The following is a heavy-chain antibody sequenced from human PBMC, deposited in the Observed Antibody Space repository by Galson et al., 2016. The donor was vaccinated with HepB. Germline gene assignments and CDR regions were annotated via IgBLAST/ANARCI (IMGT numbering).Heavy chain of an antibody. Sequence: LEWIGEMNHSGNTNYNPSLKRRVTISPDRSKNQFSLKLTSVTAGDTAVYYCASQEMATINLDYWGQGTLVTVSS. J-gene: IGHJ4*02. CDR2: MNHSGNT. CDR3: ASQEMATINLDY. V-gene: IGHV4-34*01. D-gene: IGHD5-24*01.